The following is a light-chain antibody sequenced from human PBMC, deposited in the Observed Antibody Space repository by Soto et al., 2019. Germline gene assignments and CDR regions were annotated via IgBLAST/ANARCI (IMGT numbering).Light chain of an antibody. CDR3: QSYDTTLSGVV. CDR1: SSNIGAHYD. J-gene: IGLJ2*01. Sequence: QAVVTQPPSLSGAPGQRVPISCTGSSSNIGAHYDVHWYQQLPGTAPKLLIYANTNRPSGVPDRFSASKSGTSASLAITGLQAEDEADYYCQSYDTTLSGVVFVGGTKLTVL. CDR2: ANT. V-gene: IGLV1-40*01.